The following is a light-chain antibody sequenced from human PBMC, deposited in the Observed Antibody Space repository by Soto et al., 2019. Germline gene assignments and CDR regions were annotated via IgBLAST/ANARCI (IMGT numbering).Light chain of an antibody. CDR1: GSDIGAYNS. CDR2: QVS. V-gene: IGLV2-14*01. J-gene: IGLJ1*01. Sequence: QSALTQPASVSASPGQSITISCTGTGSDIGAYNSVSWYQQHPGKAPKLIVFQVSFRPSAVSDRFSGSKSDNTASLTISGLQTEDEANYFCLSYTNSSNFVLGNGTKLT. CDR3: LSYTNSSNFV.